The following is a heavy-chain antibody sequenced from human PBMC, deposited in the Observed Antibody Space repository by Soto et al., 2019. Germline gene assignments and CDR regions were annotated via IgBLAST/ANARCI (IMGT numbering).Heavy chain of an antibody. V-gene: IGHV3-21*01. J-gene: IGHJ5*02. CDR3: ARNIAARPNWFDP. CDR2: ISSSSSYI. CDR1: EFTFSSYS. Sequence: EVQLVESGGGLVRPGGSLRLSCAASEFTFSSYSMNWVRQAPGKGLEWVSSISSSSSYIYYADSVKGRFTISRDNAKNSLYLQMNSLRAEDTAVYYCARNIAARPNWFDPWGQGTLVTVSS. D-gene: IGHD6-6*01.